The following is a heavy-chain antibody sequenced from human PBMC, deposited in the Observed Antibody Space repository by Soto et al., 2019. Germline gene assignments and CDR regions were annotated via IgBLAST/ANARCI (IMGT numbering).Heavy chain of an antibody. V-gene: IGHV4-59*01. CDR1: GVCITSYF. CDR2: ISFSGAT. Sequence: SETLSLTXTVSGVCITSYFWSWIRQTPGKGLDWIGSISFSGATYSNPSLKGRAARSVDTSENHISLTLNSVTSADTAVYFCARDRSDGYKRYFEFCDQRNQVTVSS. CDR3: ARDRSDGYKRYFEF. J-gene: IGHJ4*02. D-gene: IGHD5-12*01.